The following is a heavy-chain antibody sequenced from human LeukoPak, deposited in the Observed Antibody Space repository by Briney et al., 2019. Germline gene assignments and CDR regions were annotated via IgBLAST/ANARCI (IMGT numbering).Heavy chain of an antibody. J-gene: IGHJ4*02. Sequence: PSQTLSLTCTVSGGSISSGGYYWSWIRQHPGKGLEWIGYIYSSGSTHYNPFLKSRVTISVDTSKNQFSLKLSSVTAADTAVYYCARTLDYGGNHPDYWGQGTLVTVSS. CDR2: IYSSGST. CDR3: ARTLDYGGNHPDY. CDR1: GGSISSGGYY. V-gene: IGHV4-31*03. D-gene: IGHD4-23*01.